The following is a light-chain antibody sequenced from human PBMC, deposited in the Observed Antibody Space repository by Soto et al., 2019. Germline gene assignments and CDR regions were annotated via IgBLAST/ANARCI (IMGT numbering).Light chain of an antibody. J-gene: IGKJ1*01. CDR1: RSISNW. CDR2: AAS. V-gene: IGKV1-39*01. Sequence: DTQMTQSPSTLSGSLGDRVTITCRASRSISNWVAWYQQKPGKAPKPLIYAASSLQSGVPSRFSGSGSGTDFTLTISSLQPEDFATYYCQQSYSSPWTFGQGTKVDIK. CDR3: QQSYSSPWT.